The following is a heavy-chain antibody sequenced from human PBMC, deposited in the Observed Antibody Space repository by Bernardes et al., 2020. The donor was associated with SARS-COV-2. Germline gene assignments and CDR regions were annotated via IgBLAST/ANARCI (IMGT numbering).Heavy chain of an antibody. CDR1: GFTFDDYG. Sequence: GGSLRLSCAASGFTFDDYGMSWVRQAPGKGLEWVSGINWNGGSTGYADSVKGRFTISRDNAKNSLYLQMNSLRAEDTALYHCSINLWFGDGGMDVWGQGTTVTVSS. V-gene: IGHV3-20*01. D-gene: IGHD3-10*01. CDR3: SINLWFGDGGMDV. CDR2: INWNGGST. J-gene: IGHJ6*02.